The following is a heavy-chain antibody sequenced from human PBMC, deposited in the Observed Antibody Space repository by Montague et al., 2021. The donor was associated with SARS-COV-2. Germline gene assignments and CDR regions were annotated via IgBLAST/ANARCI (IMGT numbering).Heavy chain of an antibody. CDR1: GGSFSGHY. CDR2: INNSGST. J-gene: IGHJ4*02. V-gene: IGHV4-34*01. D-gene: IGHD3-3*01. CDR3: ARGGVVWTFDY. Sequence: SETLSLTCAVYGGSFSGHYWSWIRQPPGKGLEWIGEINNSGSTNYNPSLTSRVTMSVDTSKNQFSLNLTSVTAADTAVYYCARGGVVWTFDYWGRGVLVTVSS.